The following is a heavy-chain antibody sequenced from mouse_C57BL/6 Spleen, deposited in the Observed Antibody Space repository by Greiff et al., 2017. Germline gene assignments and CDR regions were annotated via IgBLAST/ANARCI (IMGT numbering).Heavy chain of an antibody. V-gene: IGHV1-9*01. CDR3: ARGYYSRAVDY. J-gene: IGHJ4*01. D-gene: IGHD2-5*01. CDR2: ILPGSGGT. Sequence: QVQLQQSGAELMKPGASVKLSCKATGYTFTGYWIEWVKQRPGHGLEWIGEILPGSGGTNYNEKFKGKATFTADTSSTTAYMQLSSLTTEDSAIYYCARGYYSRAVDYWGQGTSVTVSS. CDR1: GYTFTGYW.